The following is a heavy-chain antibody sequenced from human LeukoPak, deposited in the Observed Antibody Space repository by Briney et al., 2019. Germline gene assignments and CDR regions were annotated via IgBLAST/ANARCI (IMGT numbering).Heavy chain of an antibody. CDR1: GFTFSSYA. D-gene: IGHD3-22*01. J-gene: IGHJ3*02. CDR3: ARDSHKFDSSGYYPDAFDI. Sequence: GGSLRLSCAASGFTFSSYALHWVRQAPGKGLEWVAVISYDGSNKYYADSVKGRFTISRDNSKNTLSLQMNSLRAEDTAVYYCARDSHKFDSSGYYPDAFDIWGQGTMVTVSS. CDR2: ISYDGSNK. V-gene: IGHV3-30-3*01.